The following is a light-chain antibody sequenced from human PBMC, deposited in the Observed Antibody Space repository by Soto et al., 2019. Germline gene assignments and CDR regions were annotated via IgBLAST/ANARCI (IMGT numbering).Light chain of an antibody. J-gene: IGKJ2*01. V-gene: IGKV4-1*01. CDR2: WAS. CDR3: QQHYSTPMYT. CDR1: QSVLYSSNNKNY. Sequence: DIVMTQSPDSLAVSLGERATINCKSSQSVLYSSNNKNYLAWYQQKPGQPPKLLIYWASTRESGVPDRFSGSGSGTDFTLTISGLQADDVAVYYCQQHYSTPMYTFGQGTKLEIK.